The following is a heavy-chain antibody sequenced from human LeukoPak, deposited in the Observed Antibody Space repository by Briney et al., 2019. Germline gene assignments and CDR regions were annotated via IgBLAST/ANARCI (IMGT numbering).Heavy chain of an antibody. CDR2: ITSNGGRT. CDR3: ARGAASGGYDY. CDR1: GFIFSDYD. J-gene: IGHJ4*02. Sequence: GGSLRLSCAASGFIFSDYDVHWVRQAPGKGLEFVSAITSNGGRTFYANSVKGRFTISRGNSKNALYLQMDSLRADDMAIYYCARGAASGGYDYRGQGALVTVSS. V-gene: IGHV3-64*01. D-gene: IGHD3-10*01.